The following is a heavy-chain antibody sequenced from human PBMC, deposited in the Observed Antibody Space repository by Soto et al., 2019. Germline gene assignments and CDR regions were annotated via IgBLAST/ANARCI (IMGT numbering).Heavy chain of an antibody. J-gene: IGHJ6*01. CDR3: ARSGIYYYYGMDV. Sequence: LRVSCASSFLTVSIYDMHLVRQATGKGLEWVSAIATAGDTYYPGSVKGRFTISRENAKNSLYLQMNSLRAGDTAVYYCARSGIYYYYGMDVWGQGTTVTVSS. V-gene: IGHV3-13*01. CDR1: FLTVSIYD. CDR2: IATAGDT.